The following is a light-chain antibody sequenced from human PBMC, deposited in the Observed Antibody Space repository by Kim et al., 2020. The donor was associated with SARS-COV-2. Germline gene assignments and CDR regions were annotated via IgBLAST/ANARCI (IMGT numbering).Light chain of an antibody. CDR3: QSYDTGLSGII. CDR2: NDC. Sequence: VTISCTGSNSTIGAGYEVRWSQQRTGTAPKLLIYNDCRRPSGVPDRFDGSRSATSASLAIPGLQAEDEAVYYCQSYDTGLSGIIFGGGTQLTVL. CDR1: NSTIGAGYE. J-gene: IGLJ2*01. V-gene: IGLV1-40*01.